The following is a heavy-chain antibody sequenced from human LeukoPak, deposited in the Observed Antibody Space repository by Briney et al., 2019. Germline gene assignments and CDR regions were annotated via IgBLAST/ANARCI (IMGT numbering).Heavy chain of an antibody. J-gene: IGHJ4*02. CDR1: GGSFSGYY. D-gene: IGHD3-3*01. CDR2: INHSGST. V-gene: IGHV4-34*01. CDR3: ARGPPRHYDFWSGYYSGEFSQFDY. Sequence: KPSETLSLTCAVYGGSFSGYYWSWIRQPPGKGLGWIGEINHSGSTNYNPSLKSRVTISVDTSKNQFSLKLSSVTAADTAVYYCARGPPRHYDFWSGYYSGEFSQFDYWGQGTLVTVSS.